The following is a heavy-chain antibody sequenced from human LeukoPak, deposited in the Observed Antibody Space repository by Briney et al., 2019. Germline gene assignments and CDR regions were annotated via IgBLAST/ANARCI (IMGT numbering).Heavy chain of an antibody. D-gene: IGHD2-15*01. CDR3: ARGPRDPTEFCSRGTCAPTYEV. Sequence: NPGGSLRLSCAASGFTVSSNYMSWVRQAPGKGLEWVSYISSSGRKIYYADSVKGRFTISRDNAKNSLYLQMNSLRADDTAVYYCARGPRDPTEFCSRGTCAPTYEVWGQGALVTVSS. CDR2: ISSSGRKI. CDR1: GFTVSSNY. V-gene: IGHV3-11*04. J-gene: IGHJ4*02.